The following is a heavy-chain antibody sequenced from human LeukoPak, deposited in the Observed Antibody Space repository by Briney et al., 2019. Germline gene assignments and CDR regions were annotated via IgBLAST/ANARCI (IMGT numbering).Heavy chain of an antibody. Sequence: ASVKVSCKVSGYTLTELSMHWVRQAPGKGLEWMGGFDPEDGETIYAQKFQGRVTMTEDTSTDTAYMELSSLRSEDTAAYYCATGPLHIVVVTATINDYWGQGTLVTVSS. CDR2: FDPEDGET. D-gene: IGHD2-21*02. CDR1: GYTLTELS. CDR3: ATGPLHIVVVTATINDY. V-gene: IGHV1-24*01. J-gene: IGHJ4*02.